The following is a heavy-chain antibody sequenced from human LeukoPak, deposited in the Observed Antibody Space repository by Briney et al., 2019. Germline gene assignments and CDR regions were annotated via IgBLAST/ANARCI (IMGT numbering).Heavy chain of an antibody. D-gene: IGHD6-19*01. Sequence: GASVKVSCKASGYTFTSYAMHWVRQAPGQRLEWMGWINAGNGNTKYSQKFQGRVTIARDTSASTAYMELSSLRSEDTAVYYCARDAGIAVAGKGWFDPWGQGTLVTVSS. V-gene: IGHV1-3*01. CDR1: GYTFTSYA. J-gene: IGHJ5*02. CDR3: ARDAGIAVAGKGWFDP. CDR2: INAGNGNT.